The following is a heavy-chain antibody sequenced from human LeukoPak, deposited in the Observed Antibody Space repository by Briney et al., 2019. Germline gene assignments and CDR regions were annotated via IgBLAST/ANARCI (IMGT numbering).Heavy chain of an antibody. V-gene: IGHV3-9*01. CDR2: ISWNSGSI. J-gene: IGHJ3*02. CDR1: GVSISSGDYY. CDR3: AKVLGVVYGSGSLNAFDI. Sequence: LSLTCTVSGVSISSGDYYWSWIRQSPGKGLEWVSGISWNSGSIGYADSVKGRFTISRDNAKNSLYLQMNSLRAEDTALYYCAKVLGVVYGSGSLNAFDIWGQGTMVTASS. D-gene: IGHD3-10*01.